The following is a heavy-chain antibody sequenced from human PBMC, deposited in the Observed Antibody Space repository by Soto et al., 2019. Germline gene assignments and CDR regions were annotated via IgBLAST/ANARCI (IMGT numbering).Heavy chain of an antibody. Sequence: QVQLQESGPVLVKPSQTLSLTCTVSGGSISSGGYYWSWIRQHPGKGLEWIGYIYYSGSTYYNPYLKSRVNISVDTSKNQFSLKLSSVTAADTAVYYCARSGYSYGPNPILYWGQGTLVTVSS. J-gene: IGHJ4*02. CDR2: IYYSGST. CDR1: GGSISSGGYY. CDR3: ARSGYSYGPNPILY. V-gene: IGHV4-31*03. D-gene: IGHD5-18*01.